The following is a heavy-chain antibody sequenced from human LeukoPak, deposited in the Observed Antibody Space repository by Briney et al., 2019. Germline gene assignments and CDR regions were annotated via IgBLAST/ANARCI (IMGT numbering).Heavy chain of an antibody. J-gene: IGHJ3*02. CDR1: GYTFTGYY. V-gene: IGHV1-2*06. D-gene: IGHD4-17*01. CDR3: ARANGDQRSNAFDI. CDR2: INPNSGGT. Sequence: ASVKVSFKASGYTFTGYYMHWVRQAPGQGLEWMGRINPNSGGTNYAQKLQGRVTMTRDTSISTAYMELSRLRSDDTAVYYCARANGDQRSNAFDIWGQGTMVTVSS.